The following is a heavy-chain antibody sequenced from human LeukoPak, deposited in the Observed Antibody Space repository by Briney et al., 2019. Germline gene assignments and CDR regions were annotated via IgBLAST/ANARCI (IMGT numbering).Heavy chain of an antibody. Sequence: PAASVKVSCTASGYTFTSYYIHRVRQAPGPGIEWMGIINPAGGRTTYAQKFHGSRLTLTRDTSTSTVYMELSSLRCEDTSVYYCPRGRGVHDSHTYDYFDYWGQGSLVTVSS. D-gene: IGHD3-22*01. CDR3: PRGRGVHDSHTYDYFDY. J-gene: IGHJ4*02. CDR2: INPAGGRT. CDR1: GYTFTSYY. V-gene: IGHV1-46*01.